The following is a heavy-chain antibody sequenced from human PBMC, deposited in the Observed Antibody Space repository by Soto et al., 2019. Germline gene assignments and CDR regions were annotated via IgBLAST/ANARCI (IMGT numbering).Heavy chain of an antibody. CDR2: IYHSGSS. V-gene: IGHV4-30-4*01. CDR3: ARDLLDTTVDYYFDY. D-gene: IGHD4-17*01. Sequence: QVQLQESGPGLVKPSQTLFLTCTVSGGSISSGTYYWSWIRQPPGKGLEWIGYIYHSGSSQYNPSLKSRVTISIDTSKNQFSLELRSVTAADTAVYYCARDLLDTTVDYYFDYWGPGRLVTVSS. J-gene: IGHJ4*02. CDR1: GGSISSGTYY.